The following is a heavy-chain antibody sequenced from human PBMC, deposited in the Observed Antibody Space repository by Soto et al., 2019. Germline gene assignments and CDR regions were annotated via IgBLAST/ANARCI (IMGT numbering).Heavy chain of an antibody. CDR1: GFAFSNYE. D-gene: IGHD1-26*01. J-gene: IGHJ4*02. Sequence: GGSLRLSCAASGFAFSNYEMNWVRQAPGKGLEWVSYISLSGSTIYHADSVKGRFTISRDDAKDSLYLEMDSLRADDTAVYYCARESFSASPNFFDYWGQGTLVTVSS. V-gene: IGHV3-48*03. CDR3: ARESFSASPNFFDY. CDR2: ISLSGSTI.